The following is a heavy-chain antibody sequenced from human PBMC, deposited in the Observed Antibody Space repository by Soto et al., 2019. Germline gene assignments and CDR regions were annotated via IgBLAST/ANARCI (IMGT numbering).Heavy chain of an antibody. Sequence: GGSLRLSCAASGFTFSSYSMNWVRQAPGKGLEWVSYISSSSSTKFYADSVKGRFTISRDSSKNTLYLQMNSLKAEDTAVYYCAKDLPAVTFVYWSDSWGLGTLVTV. V-gene: IGHV3-48*01. D-gene: IGHD2-15*01. CDR1: GFTFSSYS. CDR3: AKDLPAVTFVYWSDS. J-gene: IGHJ5*01. CDR2: ISSSSSTK.